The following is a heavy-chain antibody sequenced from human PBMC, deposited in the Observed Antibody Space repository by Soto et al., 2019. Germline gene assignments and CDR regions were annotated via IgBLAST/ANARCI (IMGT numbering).Heavy chain of an antibody. CDR2: IFSNDEK. CDR3: ARIPTSLFYWNYYYYGMDV. D-gene: IGHD1-1*01. J-gene: IGHJ6*02. CDR1: GFSLSNARMG. Sequence: ESGPTLVNPTETLTLTCTVSGFSLSNARMGVSWIRQPPGKALEWLAHIFSNDEKSYSTSLKSRLTISKDTSKSQVVLTMTNMDPVDTATYYCARIPTSLFYWNYYYYGMDVWGQGTTVTVSS. V-gene: IGHV2-26*01.